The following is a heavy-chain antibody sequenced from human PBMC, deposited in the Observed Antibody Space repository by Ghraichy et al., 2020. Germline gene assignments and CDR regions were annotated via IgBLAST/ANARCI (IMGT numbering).Heavy chain of an antibody. V-gene: IGHV3-30*02. Sequence: GGSLRLSCAASGFTFNSYGMHWVRQAPGKGLEWVASIRFDGTNKYYADSVRGRFTIPRDNSKNTLYLQINTLRAEDTAVYYCAGEYYTSGWYVGYFDYWGQGTLVTVSS. CDR1: GFTFNSYG. CDR3: AGEYYTSGWYVGYFDY. CDR2: IRFDGTNK. J-gene: IGHJ4*02. D-gene: IGHD6-19*01.